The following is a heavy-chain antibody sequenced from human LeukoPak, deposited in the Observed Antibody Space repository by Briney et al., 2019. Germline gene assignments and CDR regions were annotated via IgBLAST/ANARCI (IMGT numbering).Heavy chain of an antibody. CDR2: IYNSGST. V-gene: IGHV4-38-2*02. D-gene: IGHD3-10*01. CDR3: AVHMVRGVIIPLNWFDP. J-gene: IGHJ5*02. CDR1: GYSISSGYF. Sequence: SETLSLTCTVSGYSISSGYFWGWIRQPPGKGLEWIGTIYNSGSTYYNASLESRVTISVDTSKNQLSLKLGSVTAADTAVYYCAVHMVRGVIIPLNWFDPWGQGTLVTVSS.